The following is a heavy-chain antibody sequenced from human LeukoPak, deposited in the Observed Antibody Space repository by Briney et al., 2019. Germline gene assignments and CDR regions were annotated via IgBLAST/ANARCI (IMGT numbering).Heavy chain of an antibody. CDR3: ARDRGEGIVGTFDY. D-gene: IGHD1-26*01. V-gene: IGHV4-4*02. Sequence: SGTLSLTCAVSGASISSGYWWSWVRQPPGKGLEWIGEIYHSGSTNHNPSLKSRVTISVDKSKSQFSLNLSSVTAADTAVYYCARDRGEGIVGTFDYWGQGTLVTVSS. J-gene: IGHJ4*02. CDR1: GASISSGYW. CDR2: IYHSGST.